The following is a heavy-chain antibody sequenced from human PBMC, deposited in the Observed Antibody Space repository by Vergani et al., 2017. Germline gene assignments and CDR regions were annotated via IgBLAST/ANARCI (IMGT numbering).Heavy chain of an antibody. D-gene: IGHD4-23*01. J-gene: IGHJ6*02. CDR3: ARRPQYGGKHYYYYGMDV. CDR1: GFTFSSYG. CDR2: ISYDGSNK. Sequence: QVQLVESGGGVVQPGRSLRLSCAASGFTFSSYGMHWVRQAPGKGLEWVAVISYDGSNKYYADSVKGRFTISRDNSKNTLYLQMNSLRAEDTAVYYCARRPQYGGKHYYYYGMDVWGQGTTVTVSS. V-gene: IGHV3-30*03.